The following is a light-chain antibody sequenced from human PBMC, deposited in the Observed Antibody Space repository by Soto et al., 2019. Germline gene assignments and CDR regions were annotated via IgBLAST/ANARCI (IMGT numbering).Light chain of an antibody. CDR3: CSYAGSITYV. Sequence: QSALTQPASVSGSPGQSITISCTGTSSDVGSYNLVSWYQQHPGKAPKLMIYEVTKRPSGVSDRFSGSKSGNTASLTISGLQAEDEADYYFCSYAGSITYVFGAGTKLTVL. CDR1: SSDVGSYNL. CDR2: EVT. V-gene: IGLV2-23*02. J-gene: IGLJ1*01.